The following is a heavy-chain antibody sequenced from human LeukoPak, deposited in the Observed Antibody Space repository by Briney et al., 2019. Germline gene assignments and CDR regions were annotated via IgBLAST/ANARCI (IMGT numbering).Heavy chain of an antibody. CDR1: GFAFSGYE. CDR3: AKDTSGWSLT. Sequence: GGSLRLSCAASGFAFSGYEMYWVRQAPGKGLEWISYISDTGGAIHYADSVKGQFTISRDNAKNSLYLQMNSLRAEDTAVYYCAKDTSGWSLTWGQGTLVTVSS. D-gene: IGHD6-19*01. J-gene: IGHJ5*02. V-gene: IGHV3-48*03. CDR2: ISDTGGAI.